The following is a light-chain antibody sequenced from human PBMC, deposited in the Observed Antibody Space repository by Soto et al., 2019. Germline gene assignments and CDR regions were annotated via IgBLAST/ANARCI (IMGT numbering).Light chain of an antibody. Sequence: QSVLTQPPSVSAAPGQKVTVSCSGSGSNIGNNYVSWYQHVPGTAPTLLIYDNDKRTSGIPDRFSASKSGTSATLAITGLQTGDEADYYCEAWDSSLSAGVFGGGTKVTVL. CDR2: DND. V-gene: IGLV1-51*01. CDR1: GSNIGNNY. J-gene: IGLJ3*02. CDR3: EAWDSSLSAGV.